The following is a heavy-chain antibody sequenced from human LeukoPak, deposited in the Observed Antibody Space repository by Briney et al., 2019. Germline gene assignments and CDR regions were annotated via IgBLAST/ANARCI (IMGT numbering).Heavy chain of an antibody. CDR3: ASGLEYSSSFDYSDYYYYMDV. CDR1: GGTFSSYA. V-gene: IGHV1-69*13. Sequence: SVKVSCKASGGTFSSYAISWVRQAPGQGLEWMGGIIPIFGTANYAQKFQGRVTITADESTSTAYMELSSLRSEDTAVYYCASGLEYSSSFDYSDYYYYMDVWGKGTTVTVSS. CDR2: IIPIFGTA. J-gene: IGHJ6*03. D-gene: IGHD6-6*01.